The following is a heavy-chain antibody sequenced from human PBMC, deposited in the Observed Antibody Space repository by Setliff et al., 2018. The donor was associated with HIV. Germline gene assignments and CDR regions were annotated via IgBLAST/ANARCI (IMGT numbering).Heavy chain of an antibody. D-gene: IGHD2-8*02. J-gene: IGHJ4*02. V-gene: IGHV4-61*09. CDR1: GGSISSGSYY. CDR3: ARARVYCPGDDCHAGNFDH. Sequence: PSETLSLTCTVSGGSISSGSYYWSWIRQPAGEGLEWIGDIFTSATTNFSYNPSLKSRVTMSIDTSKNQFSLKLRSVTAADTAFYYCARARVYCPGDDCHAGNFDHWGQGTLVTVSS. CDR2: IFTSATT.